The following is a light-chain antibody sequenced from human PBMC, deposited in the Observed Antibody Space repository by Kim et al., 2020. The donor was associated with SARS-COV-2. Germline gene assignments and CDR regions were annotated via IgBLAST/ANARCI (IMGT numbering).Light chain of an antibody. CDR2: GPS. J-gene: IGKJ4*01. CDR3: QQYNTSPLT. V-gene: IGKV3-20*01. CDR1: QCLSGRY. Sequence: PGERATLSCRASQCLSGRYLAWYQQKPGQAPRLLIYGPSRRATGVPDRFSGSGSGTDFALTVSRLEPEDFAVYYCQQYNTSPLTFGGGTKVDIK.